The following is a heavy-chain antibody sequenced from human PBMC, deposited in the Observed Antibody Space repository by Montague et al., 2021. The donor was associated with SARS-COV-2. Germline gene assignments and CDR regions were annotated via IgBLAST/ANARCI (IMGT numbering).Heavy chain of an antibody. CDR1: GGSISSSDYY. D-gene: IGHD3-3*01. J-gene: IGHJ3*02. CDR2: LFYSVXT. Sequence: SETLSLTCSVSGGSISSSDYYWGWIRQPPGKGLEWIGSLFYSVXTXYXXXXKXRVTISVDTSKNQFSLKLSSVTAADTAVYYCARTNYDFWRGHQRGGAFDIWGQGTVVTVSS. V-gene: IGHV4-39*01. CDR3: ARTNYDFWRGHQRGGAFDI.